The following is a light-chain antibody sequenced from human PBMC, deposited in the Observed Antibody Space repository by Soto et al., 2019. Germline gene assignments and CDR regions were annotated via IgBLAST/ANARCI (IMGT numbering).Light chain of an antibody. CDR1: QSIDRK. CDR3: QQYNSYSWT. V-gene: IGKV3-15*01. J-gene: IGKJ1*01. CDR2: GTS. Sequence: IVMTQSPATLSVSPGERATLSCRASQSIDRKLAWYQQRPGQAPRLLIYGTSTRATGIPARFSGSGSGTEFTLTISSLQPDDFATYYCQQYNSYSWTFGQGTKVDIK.